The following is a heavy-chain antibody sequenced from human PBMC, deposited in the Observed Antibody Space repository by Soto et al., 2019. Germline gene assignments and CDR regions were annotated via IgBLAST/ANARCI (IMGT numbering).Heavy chain of an antibody. CDR3: ARERYSSGWKYYFDY. J-gene: IGHJ4*02. D-gene: IGHD6-19*01. CDR2: ISAYNGNT. Sequence: GASVKVSCKASGYTFTSYGISWVRQAPGQRLERMGWISAYNGNTNYAQKLQGRVTMTTDTSTSTAYMELRSLRSDDTSVYYCARERYSSGWKYYFDYWGQGTLVTVSS. V-gene: IGHV1-18*01. CDR1: GYTFTSYG.